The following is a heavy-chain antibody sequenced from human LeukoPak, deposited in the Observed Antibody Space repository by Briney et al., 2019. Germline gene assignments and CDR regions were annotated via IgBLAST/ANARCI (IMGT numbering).Heavy chain of an antibody. CDR2: IKQDESEK. V-gene: IGHV3-7*01. Sequence: PGGSLRLSCAASGFTFSSYWMSWVRQAPGKGLEWVANIKQDESEKYYVDSVRGRFTVSRDNAKNSLYLQMSSLRAEDTAVYFCARDGPGYSYGFGFYGMDVWGQGTTVTVSS. CDR3: ARDGPGYSYGFGFYGMDV. CDR1: GFTFSSYW. J-gene: IGHJ6*02. D-gene: IGHD5-18*01.